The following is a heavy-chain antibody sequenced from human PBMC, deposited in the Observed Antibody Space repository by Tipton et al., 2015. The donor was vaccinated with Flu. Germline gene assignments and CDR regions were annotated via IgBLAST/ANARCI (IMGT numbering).Heavy chain of an antibody. CDR3: ARQGGWSYSFDP. Sequence: TLSLTCAVYGGSFSGYYWSWIRQPPGKGLEWIGEINYSGSTKHNPSLKSRVTISVDTSKNQFSLKLSSVTAADTAVYYCARQGGWSYSFDPWGQGTLVTVSS. CDR1: GGSFSGYY. CDR2: INYSGST. V-gene: IGHV4-34*01. J-gene: IGHJ5*02. D-gene: IGHD6-19*01.